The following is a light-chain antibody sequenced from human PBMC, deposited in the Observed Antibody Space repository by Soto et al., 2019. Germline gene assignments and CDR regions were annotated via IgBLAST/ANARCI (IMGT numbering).Light chain of an antibody. CDR3: QHYNNWPEYT. V-gene: IGKV3-15*01. CDR2: GAS. CDR1: QSVGNS. J-gene: IGKJ2*01. Sequence: VVMTQSPGTLSVSPGEGVTLSCRASQSVGNSLAWYQQKPGQAPRLLIFGASTRVTGIPARFSGSGSGTEFTLTIASLQSEDFAVYYCQHYNNWPEYTFGQGTKVEIK.